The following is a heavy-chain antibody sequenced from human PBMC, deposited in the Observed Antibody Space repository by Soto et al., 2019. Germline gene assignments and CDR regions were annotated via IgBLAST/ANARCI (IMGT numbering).Heavy chain of an antibody. CDR3: ARQRPTDGRWEFANYYGMDV. D-gene: IGHD1-26*01. CDR1: GGSFSAYY. CDR2: IIHSEST. V-gene: IGHV4-34*12. J-gene: IGHJ6*02. Sequence: SETLSLTCAVYGGSFSAYYWSWVRQPPGKGLEWIGEIIHSESTKYNPSLKSRVTISVDTSKNQFSLKLSSVTAADTAVYYCARQRPTDGRWEFANYYGMDVWGQGTPVTVYS.